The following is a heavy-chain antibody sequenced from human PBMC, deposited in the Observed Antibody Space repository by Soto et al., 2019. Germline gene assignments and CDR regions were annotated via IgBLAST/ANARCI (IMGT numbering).Heavy chain of an antibody. Sequence: ASVKVSCKAIGYSFTSHYMHWVRQAPGQGLEWMGTINPGGVNIGYAQKFQGRVTMTKDTSTSTVYMELSSLRSEDTAVYYCAKDYYDSSGYYPPALLFDYWGQGTLVTVSS. V-gene: IGHV1-46*01. J-gene: IGHJ4*02. CDR2: INPGGVNI. D-gene: IGHD3-22*01. CDR1: GYSFTSHY. CDR3: AKDYYDSSGYYPPALLFDY.